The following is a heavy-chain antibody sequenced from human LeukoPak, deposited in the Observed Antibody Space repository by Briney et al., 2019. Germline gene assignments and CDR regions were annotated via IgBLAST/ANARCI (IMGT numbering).Heavy chain of an antibody. J-gene: IGHJ4*02. CDR2: VHYSGNT. CDR1: GVXISRYY. CDR3: ARHDYNWKTFDY. D-gene: IGHD1-1*01. Sequence: PSETLSLTCTVSGVXISRYYCSWVRQPPGKGLEWIGSVHYSGNTNYNPSLKSRVTISLDTSKNQFSLKLSYVTAADTAVYYCARHDYNWKTFDYWGQGTLVTVSS. V-gene: IGHV4-59*08.